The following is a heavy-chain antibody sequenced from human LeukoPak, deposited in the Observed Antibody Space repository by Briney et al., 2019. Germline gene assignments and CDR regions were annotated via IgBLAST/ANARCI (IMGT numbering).Heavy chain of an antibody. CDR3: ARDLVLSRSVGASEKVDY. V-gene: IGHV3-21*01. CDR1: GFTFSSYS. D-gene: IGHD1-26*01. CDR2: ISTSGGYI. Sequence: GGSLRLSCAASGFTFSSYSMNWARQAPGKGLEWVSSISTSGGYIYYADSVKGRFTMSRDNAKNSLYLQMDSLRAEDTAVYYCARDLVLSRSVGASEKVDYWGQGTLVTVSS. J-gene: IGHJ4*02.